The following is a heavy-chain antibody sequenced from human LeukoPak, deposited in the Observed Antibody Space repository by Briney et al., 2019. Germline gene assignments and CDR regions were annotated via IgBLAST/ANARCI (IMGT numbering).Heavy chain of an antibody. Sequence: GGSLRLSCAASGFTFSSYAMNWVRQPPGKGLEWVSTISGSGGSAYYADSVKGRFSISRDNSKNTLHLQINSLRAEDTAVYYCAREIGSAARGRWGQGTLVTVSS. D-gene: IGHD6-13*01. CDR1: GFTFSSYA. CDR2: ISGSGGSA. V-gene: IGHV3-23*01. J-gene: IGHJ4*02. CDR3: AREIGSAARGR.